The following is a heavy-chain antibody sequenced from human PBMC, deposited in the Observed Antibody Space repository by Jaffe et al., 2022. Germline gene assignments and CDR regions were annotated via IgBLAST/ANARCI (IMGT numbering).Heavy chain of an antibody. V-gene: IGHV1-46*01. D-gene: IGHD1-1*01. J-gene: IGHJ3*02. Sequence: QVQLVQSGAEVKKPGASVKVSCKASGYTFTSYYMHWVRQAPGQGLEWMGIINPSGGSTSYAQKFQGRVTMTRDTSTSTVYMELSSLRSEDTAVYYCARLNWERQGWYPPPGNAFDIWGQGTMVTVSS. CDR3: ARLNWERQGWYPPPGNAFDI. CDR1: GYTFTSYY. CDR2: INPSGGST.